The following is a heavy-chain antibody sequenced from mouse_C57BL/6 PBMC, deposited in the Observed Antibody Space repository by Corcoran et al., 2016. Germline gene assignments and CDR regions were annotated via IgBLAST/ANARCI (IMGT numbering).Heavy chain of an antibody. J-gene: IGHJ3*01. CDR1: GYTFTDYY. CDR2: INPNNGGT. V-gene: IGHV1-26*01. D-gene: IGHD2-5*01. CDR3: ARSGYSNFAY. Sequence: EVQLQQSGPELVKPGASVKISCKASGYTFTDYYMNWVKQSHGKSLEWIGDINPNNGGTSYNQKFKGKATLTVDKSSSTAYMEIRSLTSEDSAVYYCARSGYSNFAYWGQGTLVTVSA.